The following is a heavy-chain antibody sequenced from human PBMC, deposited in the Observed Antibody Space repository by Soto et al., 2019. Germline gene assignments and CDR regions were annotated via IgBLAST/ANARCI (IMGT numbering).Heavy chain of an antibody. J-gene: IGHJ6*03. D-gene: IGHD4-17*01. CDR1: GCSFTSYW. V-gene: IGHV5-51*01. Sequence: ESLKISSKGAGCSFTSYWIGWVRQMPGKGLEWMGIIYPGDSDTRYSPSFRGQVTISADKSISTAYLQWSSLKASDTAMYYCARHYGDFYYYYMDVWGKGTTVTVSS. CDR2: IYPGDSDT. CDR3: ARHYGDFYYYYMDV.